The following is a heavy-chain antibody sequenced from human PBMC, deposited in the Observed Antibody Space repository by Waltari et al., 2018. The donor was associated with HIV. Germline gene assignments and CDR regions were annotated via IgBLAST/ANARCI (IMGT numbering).Heavy chain of an antibody. V-gene: IGHV4-39*01. J-gene: IGHJ5*02. D-gene: IGHD3-10*01. CDR1: GDSVISHHYF. CDR2: LYYNGVA. CDR3: SRSPFTIVGSTRKLGWFDP. Sequence: QAQLQESGPGLVTPSETLSLTCDVSGDSVISHHYFWAWIRQPPGQQLEWIGSLYYNGVASYNPSLKGRTTMSLDTSKNQFYLNLTSVIVADTASYFCSRSPFTIVGSTRKLGWFDPWGQGILVTVFS.